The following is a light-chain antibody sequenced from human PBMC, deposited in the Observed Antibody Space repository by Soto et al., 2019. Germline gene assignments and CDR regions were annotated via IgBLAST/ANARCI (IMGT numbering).Light chain of an antibody. CDR2: GTS. V-gene: IGKV1-5*03. CDR3: QHYNDYSWT. CDR1: KSISIW. Sequence: DIHMTQSPSTLSASVGDRVTITCRASKSISIWLAWYQQKPGRAPNLLIYGTSSLESGVPSRFSGSGSGTEFTLTISSLQPDDFATYYSQHYNDYSWTFGQGTKVEIK. J-gene: IGKJ1*01.